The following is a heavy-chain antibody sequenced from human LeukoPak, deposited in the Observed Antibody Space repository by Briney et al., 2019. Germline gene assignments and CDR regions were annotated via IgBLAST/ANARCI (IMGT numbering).Heavy chain of an antibody. CDR1: GFTFSIYG. V-gene: IGHV3-23*01. CDR3: AKCSGGSCHYDY. Sequence: PGGSLRLSCTASGFTFSIYGMSWVRQAPGKGLEWVSAISGSGGSTYYADSVKGRFTISRDNSKNTLYLQMNSLRAEDTAVYYCAKCSGGSCHYDYWGQGTLVTVSS. J-gene: IGHJ4*02. D-gene: IGHD2-15*01. CDR2: ISGSGGST.